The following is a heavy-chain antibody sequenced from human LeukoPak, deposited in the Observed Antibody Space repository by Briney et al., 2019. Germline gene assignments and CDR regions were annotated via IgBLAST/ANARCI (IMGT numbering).Heavy chain of an antibody. V-gene: IGHV3-23*01. J-gene: IGHJ3*02. Sequence: GGSLRLSCAASGFTFSISAMSWVRQAPGKGLEWASAISGSGGSTYYADSVKGRFIISRDNSKNTLYLQMNSLRAKDTAVYYCAKDRRTLDAFDIWGQGTMVTVSS. CDR3: AKDRRTLDAFDI. CDR1: GFTFSISA. CDR2: ISGSGGST.